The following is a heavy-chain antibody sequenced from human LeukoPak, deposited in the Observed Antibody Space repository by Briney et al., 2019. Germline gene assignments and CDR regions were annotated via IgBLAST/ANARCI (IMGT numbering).Heavy chain of an antibody. V-gene: IGHV4-61*02. Sequence: PSETLSLTCTVSGGSISSGSYYWSWIRQPAGKGLEWIGRIYTSGSTNYNPSLKSRVTISVDTSKNQFSLKLSSVTAADTAVYYYARDGATMVFGIDIWGQGTMVTVSS. CDR1: GGSISSGSYY. J-gene: IGHJ3*02. CDR2: IYTSGST. D-gene: IGHD3-10*01. CDR3: ARDGATMVFGIDI.